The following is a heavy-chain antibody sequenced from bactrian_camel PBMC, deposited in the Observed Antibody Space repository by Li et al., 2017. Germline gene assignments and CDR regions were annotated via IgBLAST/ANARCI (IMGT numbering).Heavy chain of an antibody. CDR2: LTSDQT. Sequence: VQLVESGGGSVQTGGSLRLSCSASGGTPRFAFKGWYRQAPGKEREEDALLTSDQTTYVDFVKGRFTISKDNAKNTLYLQMDSLKPGDTAMYYCAAGRTSTLVPERYTYWGQGTQVTVS. D-gene: IGHD2*01. J-gene: IGHJ4*01. CDR3: AAGRTSTLVPERYTY. CDR1: GGTPRFAF. V-gene: IGHV3S53*01.